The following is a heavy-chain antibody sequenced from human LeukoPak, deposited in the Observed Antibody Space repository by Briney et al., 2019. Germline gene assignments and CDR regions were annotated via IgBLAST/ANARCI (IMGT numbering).Heavy chain of an antibody. CDR3: ARDGYSGFETPFDY. CDR2: INHDGSEN. Sequence: GGSLRLSCALSVVTLSAYWMTWVRQAPGQGLEWVANINHDGSENYYVDSVKGRFTISRDNTRNSLYLQMNSLRAEDTAMYYCARDGYSGFETPFDYWGQGTLVTVSS. V-gene: IGHV3-7*01. J-gene: IGHJ4*02. CDR1: VVTLSAYW. D-gene: IGHD5-12*01.